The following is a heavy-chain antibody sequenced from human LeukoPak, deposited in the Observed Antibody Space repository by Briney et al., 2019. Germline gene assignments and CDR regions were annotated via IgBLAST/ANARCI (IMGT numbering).Heavy chain of an antibody. V-gene: IGHV1-69*13. CDR3: ARGRSPVGSDGMDV. Sequence: SVKVSCTASGGTFSSYAISWVRQAPGQGLEWMGGIIPIFGTANYAQKFQGRVTITADESTSTAYMELSSLRSEDTAVYYCARGRSPVGSDGMDVWGQGTTVTVSS. J-gene: IGHJ6*02. CDR1: GGTFSSYA. D-gene: IGHD1-26*01. CDR2: IIPIFGTA.